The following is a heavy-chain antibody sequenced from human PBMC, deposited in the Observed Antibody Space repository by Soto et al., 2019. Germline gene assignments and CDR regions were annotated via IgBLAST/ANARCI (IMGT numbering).Heavy chain of an antibody. D-gene: IGHD3-10*01. CDR3: ARVRITMVRGVIIIGDWFDP. CDR1: GGSISSGDYY. Sequence: SETLSLTCTVSGGSISSGDYYWSWIRQPPGKGLEWIGYIYYSGSTYYNPSLKSRVTISVDTSKNQFSLKLSSVTATDTAVYYCARVRITMVRGVIIIGDWFDPWGQGTLVTVSS. CDR2: IYYSGST. J-gene: IGHJ5*02. V-gene: IGHV4-30-4*01.